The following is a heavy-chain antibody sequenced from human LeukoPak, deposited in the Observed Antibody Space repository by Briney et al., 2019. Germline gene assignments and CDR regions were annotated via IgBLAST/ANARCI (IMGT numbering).Heavy chain of an antibody. CDR3: ARTHCSSTSCYPYFDY. D-gene: IGHD2-2*01. CDR2: INPNSGGT. CDR1: GYTFTGYY. J-gene: IGHJ4*02. Sequence: GASVKVSCKASGYTFTGYYMLWVRQAPGQGLEWMGWINPNSGGTNYAQKFQGRVTMTRDTSISTAYMELSRLRSDDTAVYYCARTHCSSTSCYPYFDYWGQGTLVTVSS. V-gene: IGHV1-2*02.